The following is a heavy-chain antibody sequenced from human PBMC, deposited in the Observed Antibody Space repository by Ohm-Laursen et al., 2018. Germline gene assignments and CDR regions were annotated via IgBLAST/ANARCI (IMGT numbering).Heavy chain of an antibody. CDR2: IDWNDDK. J-gene: IGHJ4*02. CDR3: ARRDGYILDY. D-gene: IGHD5-24*01. CDR1: GFSLSSRGMC. V-gene: IGHV2-70*11. Sequence: TQTLTLTCTFSGFSLSSRGMCVSWIRQPPGKALEWLGRIDWNDDKYYNTSLKTRLTISKDTSKNQVVLTLTNMDPVDTATYFCARRDGYILDYWGQGTLVTVSS.